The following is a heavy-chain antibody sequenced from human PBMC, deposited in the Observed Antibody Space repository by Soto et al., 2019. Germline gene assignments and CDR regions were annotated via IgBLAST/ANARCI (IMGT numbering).Heavy chain of an antibody. CDR1: GFTFSSYA. J-gene: IGHJ4*02. Sequence: GSLRLSCAASGFTFSSYAMSWVRQAPGKGLEWVSAISGSGGSTYYADSVKGRFTISRDNSKNTLYLQMNSLRAEDTAVYYCANGRTNTIFGVVILWGQGTLVTVSS. D-gene: IGHD3-3*01. CDR3: ANGRTNTIFGVVIL. V-gene: IGHV3-23*01. CDR2: ISGSGGST.